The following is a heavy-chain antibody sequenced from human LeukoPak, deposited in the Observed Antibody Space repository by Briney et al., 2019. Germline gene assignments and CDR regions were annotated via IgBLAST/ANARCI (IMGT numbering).Heavy chain of an antibody. CDR1: GYSISSNYY. CDR2: IYHSGST. J-gene: IGHJ4*02. D-gene: IGHD5-24*01. V-gene: IGHV4-38-2*02. Sequence: SETLSLTCTVSGYSISSNYYWGWIRQPPGKGLEWIGSIYHSGSTYYNPSLKSRVTISVDTSKNQFSLKLSSVTAADTAVYYCAREQEDGYNPNPFDYWGQGTLVTVSS. CDR3: AREQEDGYNPNPFDY.